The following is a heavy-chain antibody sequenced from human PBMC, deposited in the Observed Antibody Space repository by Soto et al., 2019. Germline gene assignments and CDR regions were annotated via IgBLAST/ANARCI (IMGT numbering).Heavy chain of an antibody. V-gene: IGHV4-59*08. CDR1: GGSISSYY. CDR2: IYYSGST. CDR3: ARRVDYVWGSYRYSPYFDY. Sequence: QVQLQESGPGLVKPSETLSLTCTVSGGSISSYYWSWIRQPPGKGLEWIGYIYYSGSTNYNPSLKSRVTISVDTAKSQFALKLSSVTAADPAVYYCARRVDYVWGSYRYSPYFDYWGQGTLVTVSS. D-gene: IGHD3-16*02. J-gene: IGHJ4*02.